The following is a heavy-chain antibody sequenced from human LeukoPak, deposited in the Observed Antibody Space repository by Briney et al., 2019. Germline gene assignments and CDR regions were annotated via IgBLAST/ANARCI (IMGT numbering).Heavy chain of an antibody. J-gene: IGHJ4*02. D-gene: IGHD6-19*01. CDR2: ISDNGRTK. CDR1: GFSFSTSS. Sequence: GGSLRLSCGGSGFSFSTSSMNWVRQAPGKGLEWVAYISDNGRTKYYADSVKGRFTISRDNDRSSLFLQMNSLRADDTAVYYCARDKGYCSGMAXYXXXXXHWGXXXLXTVSS. V-gene: IGHV3-48*01. CDR3: ARDKGYCSGMAXYXXXXXH.